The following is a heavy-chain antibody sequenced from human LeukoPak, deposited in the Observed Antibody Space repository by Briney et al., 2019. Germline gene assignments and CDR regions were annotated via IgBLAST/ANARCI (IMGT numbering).Heavy chain of an antibody. V-gene: IGHV4-4*02. CDR3: ARVRCSSTSCYADY. Sequence: SGTLSLTCAVSGGSVSSSNWWSWVRQPPGKGLEWIGEIYHSGSTNYNPSLKSRVTISVDKSKNQFSLKLSSVTAADTAVYYCARVRCSSTSCYADYWGQGTLVTVSS. CDR2: IYHSGST. J-gene: IGHJ4*02. D-gene: IGHD2-2*01. CDR1: GGSVSSSNW.